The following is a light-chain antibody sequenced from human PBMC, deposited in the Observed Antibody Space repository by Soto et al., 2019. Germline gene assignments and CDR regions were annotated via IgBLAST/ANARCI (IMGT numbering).Light chain of an antibody. J-gene: IGKJ1*01. CDR1: QSVSSTY. Sequence: EIVLTQSPGTQSLSPGERATLSCRASQSVSSTYLAWYQQKLGQAPRLLIHGASSRATGIPDRFSGSGSGTDFTLTISRLEPEDFAVYYCQQYGNSPWTFGQGTKVEIK. V-gene: IGKV3-20*01. CDR3: QQYGNSPWT. CDR2: GAS.